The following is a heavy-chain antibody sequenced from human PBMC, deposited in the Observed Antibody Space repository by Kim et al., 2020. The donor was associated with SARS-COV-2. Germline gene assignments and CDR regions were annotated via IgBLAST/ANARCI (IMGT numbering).Heavy chain of an antibody. CDR1: GFTFSSYG. J-gene: IGHJ4*02. D-gene: IGHD5-18*01. CDR2: IWYDGSNK. V-gene: IGHV3-33*01. Sequence: GGSLRLSCAASGFTFSSYGMHWVRQAPGKGLEWVAVIWYDGSNKYYADSVKGRFTISRDNSKNTLYLQMNSLRAEDTAVYYCARAVGYSYGEYDYWGQGTLVTVAS. CDR3: ARAVGYSYGEYDY.